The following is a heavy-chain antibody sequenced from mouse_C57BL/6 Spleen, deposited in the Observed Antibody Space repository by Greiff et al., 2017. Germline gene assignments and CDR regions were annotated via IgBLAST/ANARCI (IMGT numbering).Heavy chain of an antibody. J-gene: IGHJ2*01. CDR1: GYAFSSSW. CDR2: IYPGDGDT. V-gene: IGHV1-82*01. Sequence: VQLKESGPELVKPGASVKISCKASGYAFSSSWMNWVKQRPGKGLEWIGRIYPGDGDTNYNGKFKGKATLTADKSSSTAYMQLSSLTSEDSAVYFCAREGSWYFDYWGQGTTLTVSS. D-gene: IGHD3-1*01. CDR3: AREGSWYFDY.